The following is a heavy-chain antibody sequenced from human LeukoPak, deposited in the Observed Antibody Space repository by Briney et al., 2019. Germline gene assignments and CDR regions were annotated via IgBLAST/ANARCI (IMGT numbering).Heavy chain of an antibody. J-gene: IGHJ4*02. CDR3: ARGYASGWYLDR. D-gene: IGHD6-19*01. CDR2: VSSSGSAI. CDR1: GFTFNGYE. Sequence: PGGSLRLSCTVSGFTFNGYEMNWVRQAPGKGLEWVSYVSSSGSAIHYADSVEGRFTISRDNSKNSLYLQMNSLRAEDTAIYYCARGYASGWYLDRWGQGTLVTVSS. V-gene: IGHV3-48*03.